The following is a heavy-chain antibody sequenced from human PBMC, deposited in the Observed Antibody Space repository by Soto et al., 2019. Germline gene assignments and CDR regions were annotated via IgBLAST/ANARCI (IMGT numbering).Heavy chain of an antibody. Sequence: SGPTLVKPTQTLTLTCSFSGFSLSTSGVGVGWIRQPPGKALEWLALIYWDDDKRYSPSLKSRLTITKDTSKNQVVLTMTNMDPVDTATYYCAHRRTFNDYDISREFAFDIWGQGTMVTVSS. V-gene: IGHV2-5*02. CDR3: AHRRTFNDYDISREFAFDI. D-gene: IGHD4-17*01. CDR2: IYWDDDK. CDR1: GFSLSTSGVG. J-gene: IGHJ3*02.